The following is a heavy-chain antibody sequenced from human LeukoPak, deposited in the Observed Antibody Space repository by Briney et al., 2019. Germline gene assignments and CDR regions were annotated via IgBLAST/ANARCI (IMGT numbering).Heavy chain of an antibody. CDR2: FDPEDGET. V-gene: IGHV1-24*01. CDR3: ATATAIDAFDI. CDR1: GYTLTELS. J-gene: IGHJ3*02. Sequence: ASVKVSCKVSGYTLTELSIHWVRRAPGKGLEWMGGFDPEDGETIYAQKFQGRVTMTEDTSTDTAYMELSSLRSEDTAVYYCATATAIDAFDIWGQGTMVTVSS. D-gene: IGHD2-21*02.